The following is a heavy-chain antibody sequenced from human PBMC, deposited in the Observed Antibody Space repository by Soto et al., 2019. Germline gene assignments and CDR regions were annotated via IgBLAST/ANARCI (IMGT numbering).Heavy chain of an antibody. CDR1: GGTFSSYA. Sequence: QVQLVQSGAEVKKPGSSVKVSCKASGGTFSSYAISWVRQAPGQGLEWMGGIIPIFGTANYAQKFQGRVTITADESTRTAYVELSSLRAEDTAVYYCAGIGEYCGGDCSSSHWGQGTLVTVSS. V-gene: IGHV1-69*12. CDR2: IIPIFGTA. J-gene: IGHJ1*01. CDR3: AGIGEYCGGDCSSSH. D-gene: IGHD2-21*02.